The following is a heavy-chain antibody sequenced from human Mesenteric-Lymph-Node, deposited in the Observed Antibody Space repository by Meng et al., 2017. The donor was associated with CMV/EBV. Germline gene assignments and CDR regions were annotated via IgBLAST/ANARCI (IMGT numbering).Heavy chain of an antibody. D-gene: IGHD3-10*01. J-gene: IGHJ4*02. Sequence: GSISGTRWWPWVRRPPGKGLEWVGEVYHSGSTNYHPSLKSRVTISVDKSKNQFSLKLSSVTAADTAVYYCARGRRSYYGSGSHFDYWGQGTLVTVSS. CDR3: ARGRRSYYGSGSHFDY. CDR1: GSISGTRW. V-gene: IGHV4-4*02. CDR2: VYHSGST.